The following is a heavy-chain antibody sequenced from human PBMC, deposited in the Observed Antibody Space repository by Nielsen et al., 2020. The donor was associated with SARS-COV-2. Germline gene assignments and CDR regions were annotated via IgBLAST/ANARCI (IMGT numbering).Heavy chain of an antibody. D-gene: IGHD2-2*01. CDR3: ATERSGVVPGPMGIGMWYSYYYMDV. V-gene: IGHV1-18*01. J-gene: IGHJ6*03. CDR2: INAYNGNT. CDR1: GYRFNTYG. Sequence: ASVKVSCKTSGYRFNTYGISWVRQAPGQGLEWMGWINAYNGNTKYAQRLQGRVTMTTDTSTRTAYMELRSLTSDDTAVYYCATERSGVVPGPMGIGMWYSYYYMDVWGKGTTVTVSS.